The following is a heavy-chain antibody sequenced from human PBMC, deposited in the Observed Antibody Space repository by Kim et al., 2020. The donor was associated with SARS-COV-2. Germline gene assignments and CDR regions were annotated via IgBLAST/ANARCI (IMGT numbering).Heavy chain of an antibody. J-gene: IGHJ6*02. V-gene: IGHV3-11*01. CDR1: GFTFSDYY. CDR2: ISSSGSTI. Sequence: GGSLRLSCAASGFTFSDYYMSWIRQAPGKGLEWVSYISSSGSTIYYADSVKGRFTISRDNAKNSLYLQMNSLRAEDTAVYYCARVPEDIVVVVAATAYYYGMDVWGQGTTVTVSS. CDR3: ARVPEDIVVVVAATAYYYGMDV. D-gene: IGHD2-15*01.